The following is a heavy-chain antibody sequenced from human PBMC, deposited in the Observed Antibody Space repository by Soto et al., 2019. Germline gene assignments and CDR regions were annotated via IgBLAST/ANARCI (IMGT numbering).Heavy chain of an antibody. V-gene: IGHV5-10-1*01. J-gene: IGHJ6*02. Sequence: PGESLKISCKVCGYSFTSYWISWVRQMLGKGLEWMGRIDPSDSYTNYSPSFQGHVTISADKSISPAYLQWSSLKASDTAMYYCARQGYSYGPKNYGMDVWGQGTTVTVSS. CDR3: ARQGYSYGPKNYGMDV. D-gene: IGHD5-18*01. CDR2: IDPSDSYT. CDR1: GYSFTSYW.